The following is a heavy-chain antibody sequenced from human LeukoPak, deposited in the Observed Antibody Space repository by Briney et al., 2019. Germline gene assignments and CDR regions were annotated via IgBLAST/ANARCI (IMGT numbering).Heavy chain of an antibody. Sequence: PGGSLRLSCAASGFTFSSYAMSWVRQAPGKGLEWVSGITGTGGSTYYADSVKGRFTISRDNSKNTLYLQMNSLRAEDTAVYYCAKCRGPDRWGDGYNRYFNYWGQGTLVTVSS. CDR1: GFTFSSYA. D-gene: IGHD5-24*01. CDR3: AKCRGPDRWGDGYNRYFNY. CDR2: ITGTGGST. V-gene: IGHV3-23*01. J-gene: IGHJ4*02.